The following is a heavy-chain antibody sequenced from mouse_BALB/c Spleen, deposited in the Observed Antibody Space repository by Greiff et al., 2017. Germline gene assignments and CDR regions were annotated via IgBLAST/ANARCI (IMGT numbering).Heavy chain of an antibody. D-gene: IGHD2-10*01. CDR1: GYTFTSYW. V-gene: IGHV1-87*01. Sequence: QVQLKESGAELARPGASVKLSCKASGYTFTSYWMQWVKQRPGQGLEWIGAIHPGDGDTRYTQKFKGKATLTADKSSSTAYMQLSSLASEDSAVYYCARCAYYGNYDAMDYWGQGTSVTVSS. CDR2: IHPGDGDT. CDR3: ARCAYYGNYDAMDY. J-gene: IGHJ4*01.